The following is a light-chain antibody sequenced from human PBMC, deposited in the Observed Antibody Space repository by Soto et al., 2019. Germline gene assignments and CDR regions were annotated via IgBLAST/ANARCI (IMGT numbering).Light chain of an antibody. CDR1: QSLLHSDGYNY. J-gene: IGKJ4*01. CDR3: MQALQTPLT. V-gene: IGKV2-28*01. Sequence: DIVMTQSPVSLPVSPREPASITCRSSQSLLHSDGYNYLDWYLQKPGQSPQLLIYLGSNRASGVPDRFSGSGSGTDFTLKISRVEAEDVGVYYCMQALQTPLTFGGGTKVEIK. CDR2: LGS.